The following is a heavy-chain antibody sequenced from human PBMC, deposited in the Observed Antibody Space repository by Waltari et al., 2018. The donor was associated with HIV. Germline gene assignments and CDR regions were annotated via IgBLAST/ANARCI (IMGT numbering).Heavy chain of an antibody. CDR3: VRHSRGTGVDTEALDS. CDR1: SVSISSTPYC. J-gene: IGHJ4*02. CDR2: VSSSGST. V-gene: IGHV4-39*01. Sequence: QLQLQESGPGLVKPSETLSLTCTVSSVSISSTPYCWGWIRQPPGKGLEWIGSVSSSGSTYYTPSLRRRVTISVDTSRNHFSLRLTSVTAADTAVYFCVRHSRGTGVDTEALDSWGQGTRVTVSS. D-gene: IGHD2-8*01.